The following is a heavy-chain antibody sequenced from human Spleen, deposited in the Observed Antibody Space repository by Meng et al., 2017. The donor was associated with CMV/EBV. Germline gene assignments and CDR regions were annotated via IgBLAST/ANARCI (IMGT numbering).Heavy chain of an antibody. V-gene: IGHV4-59*01. D-gene: IGHD6-13*01. J-gene: IGHJ4*02. CDR1: GGSISGYY. Sequence: SETLSLTCTVSGGSISGYYWSWIRQPPGKGLEWVGYIYYSGSTNYNPSLKSRVTISVDTSNSQFSLKLSSVTAADTAVYYCAREIAAAGSGGTTDYWGQGTLVTVSS. CDR3: AREIAAAGSGGTTDY. CDR2: IYYSGST.